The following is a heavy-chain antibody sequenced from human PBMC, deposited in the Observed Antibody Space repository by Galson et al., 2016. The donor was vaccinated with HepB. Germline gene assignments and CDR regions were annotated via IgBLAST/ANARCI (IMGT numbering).Heavy chain of an antibody. V-gene: IGHV6-1*01. Sequence: CAIFGDSVSTDSAAWNWIRQSPSRGLEWLGRTYYRSKWYKDDAVSVRSRITIDPDTSKNEFFLHLNSVTSEDTAVYFCARDPGVYSYGLDTFDIWGQGTMVTVSS. CDR1: GDSVSTDSAA. CDR3: ARDPGVYSYGLDTFDI. D-gene: IGHD5-18*01. J-gene: IGHJ3*02. CDR2: TYYRSKWYK.